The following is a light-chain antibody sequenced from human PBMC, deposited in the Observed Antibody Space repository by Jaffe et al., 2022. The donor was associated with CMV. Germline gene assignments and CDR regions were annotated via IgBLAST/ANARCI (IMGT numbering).Light chain of an antibody. V-gene: IGLV1-47*01. CDR1: SPNIISNT. J-gene: IGLJ2*01. Sequence: QSVLTQPPSASGTPGQRVSISCSGGSPNIISNTVHWYRQLPGSAPKLLIYRNNQRPSGVPDRFSGSTADTSASLAISGLRSEDEAVYYCASWHDMVSGLVFGGGTKLTVL. CDR2: RNN. CDR3: ASWHDMVSGLV.